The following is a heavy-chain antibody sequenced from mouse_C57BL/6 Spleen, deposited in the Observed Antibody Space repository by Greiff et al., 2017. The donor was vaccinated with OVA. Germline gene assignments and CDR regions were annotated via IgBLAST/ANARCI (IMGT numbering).Heavy chain of an antibody. J-gene: IGHJ3*01. CDR2: IHPSDSDT. CDR3: ASIKGSAGYSAGFAC. D-gene: IGHD3-2*02. V-gene: IGHV1-74*01. Sequence: QVQLQQPGAELVKPGASVKVSCKASGYTFTSYWMHWVKQRPGQGLEWIGRIHPSDSDTNYNQQFKGKATLTVDKSSSTAYLQVSSLTSEDAAVYYCASIKGSAGYSAGFACWGKGTLVTVSA. CDR1: GYTFTSYW.